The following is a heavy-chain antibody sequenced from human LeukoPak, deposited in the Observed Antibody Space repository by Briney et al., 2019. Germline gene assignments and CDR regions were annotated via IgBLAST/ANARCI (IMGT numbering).Heavy chain of an antibody. Sequence: GGSLRLSCAASGFTVSSNYMSWVRQAPGKGLEWVSVIYSGGSTYYADSVKGRFTISRDNSKNTLYLQMNSLRAEDTAVYYCARDSQVVPAAMVYYYYGMDVWGQGTTVTVSS. V-gene: IGHV3-53*01. CDR3: ARDSQVVPAAMVYYYYGMDV. J-gene: IGHJ6*02. CDR1: GFTVSSNY. D-gene: IGHD2-2*01. CDR2: IYSGGST.